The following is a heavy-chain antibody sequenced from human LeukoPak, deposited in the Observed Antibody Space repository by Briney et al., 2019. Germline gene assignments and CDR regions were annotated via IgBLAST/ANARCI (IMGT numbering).Heavy chain of an antibody. D-gene: IGHD3-3*01. J-gene: IGHJ4*02. V-gene: IGHV3-23*01. CDR3: ANLYDFWSGYYTGREEDY. Sequence: TGGSLRLSCAASGFTFSSYAMSWVRQAPGKGLEWVSAISGSGGSTYYADSVKGRFTISRDNSKNTLYLQMNSLRGEDTAVYYCANLYDFWSGYYTGREEDYWGQGTLVTASS. CDR1: GFTFSSYA. CDR2: ISGSGGST.